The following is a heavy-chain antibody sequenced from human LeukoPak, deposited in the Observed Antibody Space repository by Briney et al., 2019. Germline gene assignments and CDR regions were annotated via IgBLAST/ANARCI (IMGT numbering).Heavy chain of an antibody. J-gene: IGHJ4*02. D-gene: IGHD3-10*01. CDR3: ARVSWFGELLFHGY. CDR1: GFTFGVYA. Sequence: GRSLRLSCTASGFTFGVYAMSWVRQDPGKGLEWVGFIRSTAYGGTTEYAASVKGRFSISRDDSKSIAYLQMYSLKSEDTAVYYRARVSWFGELLFHGYWGQGTLVTVSS. CDR2: IRSTAYGGTT. V-gene: IGHV3-49*04.